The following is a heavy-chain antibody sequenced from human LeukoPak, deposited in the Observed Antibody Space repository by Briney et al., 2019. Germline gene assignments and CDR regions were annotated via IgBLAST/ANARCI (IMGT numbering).Heavy chain of an antibody. CDR3: ARAVAVNGYYFDY. V-gene: IGHV3-11*01. CDR2: ISSSGSTR. CDR1: GSTFSDYY. D-gene: IGHD6-19*01. J-gene: IGHJ4*02. Sequence: GGSLRLSCAASGSTFSDYYMSWIRQAPGKGLEWVSYISSSGSTRYYADSVKGRFTISRDNPKNSLYLQMNSLRAEDTAVYYCARAVAVNGYYFDYWGQGTLVTVSS.